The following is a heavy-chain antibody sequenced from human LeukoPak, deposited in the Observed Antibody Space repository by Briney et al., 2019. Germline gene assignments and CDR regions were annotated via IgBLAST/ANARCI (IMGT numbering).Heavy chain of an antibody. CDR1: GFTFSRYW. V-gene: IGHV3-7*01. CDR2: IKQDGSEK. J-gene: IGHJ2*01. CDR3: ARSVYSGNYHSCRYFDL. Sequence: GSLRLSCAASGFTFSRYWMTWVRQAPGKGLEWVANIKQDGSEKSYVDSVKGRFTISRDNAKNSLYVQMNSLRAEDTAVYYCARSVYSGNYHSCRYFDLWGRGTLVTVSS. D-gene: IGHD1-26*01.